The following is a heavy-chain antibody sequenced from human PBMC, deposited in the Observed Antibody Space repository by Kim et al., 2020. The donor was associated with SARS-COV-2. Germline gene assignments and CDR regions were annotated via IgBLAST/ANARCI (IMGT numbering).Heavy chain of an antibody. D-gene: IGHD3-9*01. Sequence: SETLSLTCAVYGGSFSGYYWSWIRQPPGKGLEWIGEINHSGSTNYNPSLKSRVTISVDTSKNQFSLKLSSVTAADTAVYYCARGRTILRYFDWSYYFDY. V-gene: IGHV4-34*01. CDR3: ARGRTILRYFDWSYYFDY. J-gene: IGHJ4*01. CDR1: GGSFSGYY. CDR2: INHSGST.